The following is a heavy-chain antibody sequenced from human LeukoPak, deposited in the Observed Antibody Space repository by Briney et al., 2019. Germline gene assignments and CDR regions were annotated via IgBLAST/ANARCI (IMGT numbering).Heavy chain of an antibody. J-gene: IGHJ4*02. CDR2: IYYSGST. V-gene: IGHV4-39*01. CDR1: GGSISSSGYY. CDR3: ASPYDTGGYFDY. D-gene: IGHD3-22*01. Sequence: PSGTLSLTCTVSGGSISSSGYYWGWIRQPPGKGLEWIGTIYYSGSTYYNPSLKSRVTISVDTSKNQLSLKLRSVTATDTAVYYCASPYDTGGYFDYWGQGTLVTVSS.